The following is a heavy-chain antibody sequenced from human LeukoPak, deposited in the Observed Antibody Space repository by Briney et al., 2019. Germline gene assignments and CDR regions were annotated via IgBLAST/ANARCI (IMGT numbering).Heavy chain of an antibody. CDR1: GFTFSSYW. CDR3: ARELGNWNYFDY. V-gene: IGHV3-74*01. Sequence: GSLRLSCAASGFTFSSYWMHWVRQAPGKGLVWVSRINSDGSSTSYADSVKGRFTISRDNAKNTLYLQMNSLRAEDTAVYYCARELGNWNYFDYWGQGILVTVSS. J-gene: IGHJ4*02. CDR2: INSDGSST. D-gene: IGHD1-1*01.